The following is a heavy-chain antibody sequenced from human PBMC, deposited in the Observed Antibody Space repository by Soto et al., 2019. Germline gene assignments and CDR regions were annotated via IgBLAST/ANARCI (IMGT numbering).Heavy chain of an antibody. CDR3: AKTRQAPVGTHFFDL. V-gene: IGHV3-23*01. CDR2: VSADGVSS. J-gene: IGHJ4*02. CDR1: GFTFSSFA. Sequence: GGSLRLSCEGSGFTFSSFAMGWVRQAPGKGLEWLSSVSADGVSSFSADSARGRFRVSRDNSKNTLFLQMRFLRVEDTAVYYCAKTRQAPVGTHFFDLWGQGTQVTVSS.